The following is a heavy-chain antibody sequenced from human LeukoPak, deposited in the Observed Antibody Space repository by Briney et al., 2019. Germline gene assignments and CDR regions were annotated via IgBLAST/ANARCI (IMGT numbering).Heavy chain of an antibody. D-gene: IGHD3-9*01. V-gene: IGHV3-21*06. J-gene: IGHJ4*02. CDR1: GFTFNTYK. Sequence: GGSLRLSCAASGFTFNTYKMNWVRQAPGRGLEWVSSIHSGGSDIYYADSVKGRFTVSRDNAKNSLFLQMNSLRAEDTALYYCARGHYDILSGNYKWTPDYWGQGTLVTVSS. CDR3: ARGHYDILSGNYKWTPDY. CDR2: IHSGGSDI.